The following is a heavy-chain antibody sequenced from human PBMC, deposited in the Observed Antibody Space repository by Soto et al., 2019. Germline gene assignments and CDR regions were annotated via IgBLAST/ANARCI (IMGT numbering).Heavy chain of an antibody. V-gene: IGHV4-34*02. D-gene: IGHD6-19*01. CDR1: SVSFSDYY. CDR3: ASGQSRQWLVQ. J-gene: IGHJ4*02. CDR2: INHSGST. Sequence: QVQLQQWGAGLLKPSETLSLTCAVYSVSFSDYYWSRIRQPPGKGLEWIGEINHSGSTNYNPSLKSRVTISVDTSKNQFSLKMSSLTAADAAVYYCASGQSRQWLVQWGQGTLVTVSS.